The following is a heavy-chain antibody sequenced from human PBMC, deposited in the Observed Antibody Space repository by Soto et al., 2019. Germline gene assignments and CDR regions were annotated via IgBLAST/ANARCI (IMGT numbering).Heavy chain of an antibody. J-gene: IGHJ3*02. D-gene: IGHD6-19*01. CDR1: GGSISSYY. CDR2: IYYSGST. Sequence: QVQLQESGPGLVKPSETLSLTCTVSGGSISSYYWSWIRQPPGKGLEWIGYIYYSGSTNYNPSLKSRVTISVDTSKNQFSLKLSSVTAADTAVYYCARDLRAAVAVDAFDIWGQGTMVTVSS. CDR3: ARDLRAAVAVDAFDI. V-gene: IGHV4-59*01.